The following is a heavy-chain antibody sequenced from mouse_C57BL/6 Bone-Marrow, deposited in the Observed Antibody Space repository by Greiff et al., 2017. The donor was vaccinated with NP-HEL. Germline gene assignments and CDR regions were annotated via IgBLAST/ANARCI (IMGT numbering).Heavy chain of an antibody. V-gene: IGHV1-69*01. CDR1: GYTFTSYW. CDR2: IDPSDSYT. J-gene: IGHJ1*03. CDR3: ARLTVYWYFDV. D-gene: IGHD2-13*01. Sequence: QVQLQQSGAELVMPGASVKLSCKASGYTFTSYWMHWVKQRPGQGLEWIGEIDPSDSYTNYNQKFKGKSTLTVDKSSSTAYMQLSSLTSEDSAVYYCARLTVYWYFDVWGTGTTVTVSS.